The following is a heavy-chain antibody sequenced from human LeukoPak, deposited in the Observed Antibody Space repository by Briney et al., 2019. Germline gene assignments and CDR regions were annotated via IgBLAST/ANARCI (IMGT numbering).Heavy chain of an antibody. CDR2: IKQDGSEK. CDR1: GFTFSSYW. V-gene: IGHV3-7*01. CDR3: ARTRGSSSWYKVPIDLDY. Sequence: QAGGSLRLSCAASGFTFSSYWMSWVRQAPGKWLEWVANIKQDGSEKYYVDSVKGRFTISRDNAKNSLYLQMNSLRAEDTAVYYCARTRGSSSWYKVPIDLDYWGQGTLVTVSS. D-gene: IGHD6-13*01. J-gene: IGHJ4*02.